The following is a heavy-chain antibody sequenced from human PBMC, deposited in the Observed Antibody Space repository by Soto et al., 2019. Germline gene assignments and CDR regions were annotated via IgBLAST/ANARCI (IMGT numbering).Heavy chain of an antibody. CDR3: ARRAATGTNVWFDP. V-gene: IGHV4-31*02. D-gene: IGHD1-7*01. CDR2: IYYSGST. Sequence: WSWIRQHPGKGLEWIGYIYYSGSTYYNPSLKSRVTIAVDTSKNQFSLKLNSVTAADTAVYYCARRAATGTNVWFDPWGQGTLVTVSS. J-gene: IGHJ5*02.